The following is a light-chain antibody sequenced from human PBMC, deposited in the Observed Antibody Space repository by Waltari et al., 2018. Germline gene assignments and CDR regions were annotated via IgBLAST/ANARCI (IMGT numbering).Light chain of an antibody. CDR1: HGINTY. CDR3: QQYDDFPPP. J-gene: IGKJ2*01. V-gene: IGKV1-33*01. Sequence: DIQMTQSPPSLSASVGDRVTIPCQASHGINTYLTWYQQKPTKAPKLLISDASNLEIGGPSRVSGSGSGIDFTLTISSLQPEDIATYYCQQYDDFPPPFGQGTKLEIK. CDR2: DAS.